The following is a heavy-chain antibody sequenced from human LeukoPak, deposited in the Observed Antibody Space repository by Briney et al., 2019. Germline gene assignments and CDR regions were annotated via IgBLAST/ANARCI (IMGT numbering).Heavy chain of an antibody. Sequence: GGSLRLSCAASGFTFSSYAMSWVRQAPGKALEWVSAISGSGGSTYYADSVKGRFTISRDNSKNTLYLQMNSLRAEDTAVYYCAKGTRGYCTSTRCCEFDYWGQGTLVTVSS. CDR3: AKGTRGYCTSTRCCEFDY. J-gene: IGHJ4*02. CDR2: ISGSGGST. D-gene: IGHD2-2*01. V-gene: IGHV3-23*01. CDR1: GFTFSSYA.